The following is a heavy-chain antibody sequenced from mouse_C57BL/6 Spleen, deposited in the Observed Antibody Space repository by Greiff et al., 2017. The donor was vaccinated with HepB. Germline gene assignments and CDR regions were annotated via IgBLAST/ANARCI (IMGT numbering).Heavy chain of an antibody. CDR1: GYTFTSYW. J-gene: IGHJ2*01. Sequence: QVQLQQPGAELVMPGASVKLSCKASGYTFTSYWMHWVKQRPGQGLEWIGEIDPSDSYTNYNQKFKGKSTLTVDKSSSPAYMQLSSLTSEDSAVYYCARGPYDLDYWGQGTTLTVSS. V-gene: IGHV1-69*01. CDR2: IDPSDSYT. CDR3: ARGPYDLDY. D-gene: IGHD2-12*01.